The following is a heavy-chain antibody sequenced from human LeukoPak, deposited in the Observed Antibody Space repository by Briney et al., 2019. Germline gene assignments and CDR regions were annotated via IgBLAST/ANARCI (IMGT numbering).Heavy chain of an antibody. V-gene: IGHV1-2*02. CDR1: GYTFTGYY. D-gene: IGHD3-16*01. CDR3: ARDTGDRDAFDI. J-gene: IGHJ3*02. CDR2: INPNSGGT. Sequence: ASVKVSCKASGYTFTGYYMHWVRQAPGQGLEWMGWINPNSGGTNYAQKFQGRVTMTRDTSISTAHMELSRLRSDDTAVYYCARDTGDRDAFDIWGQGTMVTVSS.